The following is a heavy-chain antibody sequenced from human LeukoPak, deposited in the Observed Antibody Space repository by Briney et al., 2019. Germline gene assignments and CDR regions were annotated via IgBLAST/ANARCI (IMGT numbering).Heavy chain of an antibody. CDR1: GFTFSSYG. D-gene: IGHD3-10*01. Sequence: PGGTLRLSCAASGFTFSSYGMSWVRQAPGKGLEWVSTISGSGGSTYVADSVKGRFTFSRDNSKNTLYLQMNSLRAEDTAVYYCAKDSDYYGSGSSVDYWGQGTLVTVSS. CDR3: AKDSDYYGSGSSVDY. V-gene: IGHV3-23*01. J-gene: IGHJ4*02. CDR2: ISGSGGST.